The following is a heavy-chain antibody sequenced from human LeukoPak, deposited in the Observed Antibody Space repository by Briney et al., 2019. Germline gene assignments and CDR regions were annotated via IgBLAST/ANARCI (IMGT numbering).Heavy chain of an antibody. Sequence: PSETLSLTCTVSGGSISSYYWSWIRQPPGKGLEWIGYIYYSGSTNYNPSLKSRVTTSVDTSKNQFSLKLSSVTAADTAVYYCARVVTVSYWYFDLWGRGTLVTVSS. CDR2: IYYSGST. CDR3: ARVVTVSYWYFDL. V-gene: IGHV4-59*01. CDR1: GGSISSYY. J-gene: IGHJ2*01. D-gene: IGHD4-17*01.